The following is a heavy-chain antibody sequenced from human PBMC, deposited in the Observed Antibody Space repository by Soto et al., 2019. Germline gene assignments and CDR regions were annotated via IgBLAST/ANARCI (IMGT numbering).Heavy chain of an antibody. D-gene: IGHD6-13*01. CDR2: IYTAGGT. J-gene: IGHJ4*02. CDR1: GFTISSYY. Sequence: GGSLRLSCAASGFTISSYYMTWVRQAPGKGLEWVSVIYTAGGTYYADSVKGRFTISRDNSKNTLYLQMNSLRAEDTAVYYCARRGILRTGPLDYWGQGALVTVLL. CDR3: ARRGILRTGPLDY. V-gene: IGHV3-53*01.